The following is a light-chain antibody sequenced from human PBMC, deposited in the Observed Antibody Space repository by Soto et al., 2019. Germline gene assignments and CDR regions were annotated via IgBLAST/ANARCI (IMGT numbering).Light chain of an antibody. Sequence: EIVMTQSPLSLSVTPGEPASISCRSSQSLLDPHGRSYVDWYLQKPGQSPQLLIYVGSNRASGGPVWDSVRASGADFALKISRVEVEGVGGYYCRQALQPQLTVGGGTKEDIK. CDR3: RQALQPQLT. V-gene: IGKV2-28*01. CDR1: QSLLDPHGRSY. CDR2: VGS. J-gene: IGKJ4*02.